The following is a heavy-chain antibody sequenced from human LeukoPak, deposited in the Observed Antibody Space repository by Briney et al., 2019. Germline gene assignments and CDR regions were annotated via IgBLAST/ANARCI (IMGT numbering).Heavy chain of an antibody. V-gene: IGHV1-2*06. D-gene: IGHD5/OR15-5a*01. J-gene: IGHJ4*02. CDR3: ASEGPGVLAY. CDR1: GYTFFGYY. Sequence: ASVKVSCKTSGYTFFGYYMHWVRQAPGQGLEWMGRINPNSGGTNYAQKFQGRLIMTRDTSISTAYMELLRSHDTAVYYCASEGPGVLAYWGQGTLVTVPS. CDR2: INPNSGGT.